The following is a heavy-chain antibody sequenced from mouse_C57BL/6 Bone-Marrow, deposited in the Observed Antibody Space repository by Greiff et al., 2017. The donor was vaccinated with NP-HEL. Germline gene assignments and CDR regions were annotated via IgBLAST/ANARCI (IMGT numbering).Heavy chain of an antibody. Sequence: QVQLKQSGPGLVQPSQSLSITCTVSGFSLTSYGVHWVRQPPGKGLEWLGVIWSGGSTDYNAAFISRLSISKDNSKSQVFFKMNSLQADDTAIYYCAKNSHYYGSSYGYFDVWGTGTTVTVSS. CDR2: IWSGGST. CDR3: AKNSHYYGSSYGYFDV. V-gene: IGHV2-4*01. J-gene: IGHJ1*03. D-gene: IGHD1-1*01. CDR1: GFSLTSYG.